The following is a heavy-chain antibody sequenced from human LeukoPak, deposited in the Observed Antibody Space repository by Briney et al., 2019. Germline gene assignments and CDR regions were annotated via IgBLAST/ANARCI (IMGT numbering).Heavy chain of an antibody. Sequence: GRSLRLSCAASGFTFSSYAMHWVRQAPGKGLEWVTVISYDGSNKYYADSVKGRFTISRDNSKNTLYLQMNSLRAEDTAVYYCAKEQQRGAGAFDIWGQGTMVTVSS. D-gene: IGHD6-13*01. CDR1: GFTFSSYA. CDR3: AKEQQRGAGAFDI. CDR2: ISYDGSNK. V-gene: IGHV3-30*18. J-gene: IGHJ3*02.